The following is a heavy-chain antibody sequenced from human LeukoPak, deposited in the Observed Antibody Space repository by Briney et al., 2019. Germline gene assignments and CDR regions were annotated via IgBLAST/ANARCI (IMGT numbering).Heavy chain of an antibody. D-gene: IGHD1-7*01. CDR3: AREELQSLDYYYSYMDV. V-gene: IGHV3-21*01. Sequence: GGSLRLSCAASGFTFSSYSMNWVRQAPGKGLEWVSAISSSSSYIYYADSVKGRFTISRDNAKNSLYLQMNSLRAEDTAVYYCAREELQSLDYYYSYMDVWGKGTTVTVSS. CDR2: ISSSSSYI. CDR1: GFTFSSYS. J-gene: IGHJ6*03.